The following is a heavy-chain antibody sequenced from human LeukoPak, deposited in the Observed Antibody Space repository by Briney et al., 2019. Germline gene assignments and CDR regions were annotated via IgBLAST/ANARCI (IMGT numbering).Heavy chain of an antibody. CDR1: GGSIIIDNYY. CDR2: MSYAGHT. CDR3: ARDTYLYRGGSDY. Sequence: SETLSLTCTVSGGSIIIDNYYWSWIRQPPGKGLLWIGSMSYAGHTYYNPSLQSRVTISVDTSKNQFFLNLASVTAADTAIYYCARDTYLYRGGSDYWGLGTLVTVSS. J-gene: IGHJ4*02. D-gene: IGHD3-10*01. V-gene: IGHV4-39*02.